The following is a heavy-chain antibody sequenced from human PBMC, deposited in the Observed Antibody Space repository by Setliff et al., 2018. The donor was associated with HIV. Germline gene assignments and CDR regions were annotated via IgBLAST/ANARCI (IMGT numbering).Heavy chain of an antibody. CDR1: GYTFTDYY. CDR3: TRAHFLVTETRNWFDP. V-gene: IGHV1-2*06. J-gene: IGHJ5*02. D-gene: IGHD1-26*01. Sequence: GASVKVSCKASGYTFTDYYIHWVRQVPGKGLEWMGRINPKTGVATHARIFQDRIILTRDTSTSIAYMELIRPRHDDTAFYYCTRAHFLVTETRNWFDPWGQGTLVTVSS. CDR2: INPKTGVA.